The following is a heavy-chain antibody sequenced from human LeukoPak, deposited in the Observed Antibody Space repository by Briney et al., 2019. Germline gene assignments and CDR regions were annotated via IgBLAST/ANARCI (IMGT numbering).Heavy chain of an antibody. CDR2: IIPIFGTA. D-gene: IGHD3-3*01. J-gene: IGHJ3*02. V-gene: IGHV1-69*01. CDR1: GGTFSSYA. CDR3: AKAPGYDFWSGYFVTDEGSGAFDI. Sequence: SVKVSCKASGGTFSSYAISWVRQAPGQGLEWMGGIIPIFGTANYAQKFQGRVTITADESTSTAYMELSSLRSEDTAVYYCAKAPGYDFWSGYFVTDEGSGAFDIWGQGTMVTVSS.